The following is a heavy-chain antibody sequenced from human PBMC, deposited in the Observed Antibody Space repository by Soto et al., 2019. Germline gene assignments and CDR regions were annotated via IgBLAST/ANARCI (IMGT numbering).Heavy chain of an antibody. V-gene: IGHV5-10-1*01. CDR2: IDPSDSYT. D-gene: IGHD1-26*01. J-gene: IGHJ4*02. Sequence: ESLKISCKGSGYSFTSYWISWVRQMPGKGLEWVGRIDPSDSYTNYSPSFQGHVTISADKSISTAYLQWSSLKASDTAMYYCARQLMGATSPDYWGQGTLVTVSS. CDR3: ARQLMGATSPDY. CDR1: GYSFTSYW.